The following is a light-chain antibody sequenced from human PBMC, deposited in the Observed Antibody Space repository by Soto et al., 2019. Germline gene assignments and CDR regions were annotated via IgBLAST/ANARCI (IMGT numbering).Light chain of an antibody. CDR3: QSYDTRLSGYV. CDR1: RSNIWPGYD. CDR2: DNN. J-gene: IGLJ1*01. V-gene: IGLV1-40*01. Sequence: QSALRQSPSGCGTRDQMGTLSCTGIRSNIWPGYDVQWYQNLRGAAPRLLIFDNNNRPAGVADRFSGAKSGASASLALGGLQAEDEADYYCQSYDTRLSGYVFGTGSKVTLL.